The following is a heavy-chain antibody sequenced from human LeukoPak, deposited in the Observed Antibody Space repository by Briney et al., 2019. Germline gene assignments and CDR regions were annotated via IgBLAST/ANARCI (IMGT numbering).Heavy chain of an antibody. D-gene: IGHD3-10*01. CDR3: ARVWFGELFAYNWFDP. V-gene: IGHV4-59*01. CDR2: IYYSGST. J-gene: IGHJ5*02. Sequence: SETLSLTCTVSGGSISSYYWSWIRQPPGKGLEWIGYIYYSGSTNYNPSLKSRVTISVDTSKNQFSLKLSSVTAADTAVYYCARVWFGELFAYNWFDPWGQGTLVTVSS. CDR1: GGSISSYY.